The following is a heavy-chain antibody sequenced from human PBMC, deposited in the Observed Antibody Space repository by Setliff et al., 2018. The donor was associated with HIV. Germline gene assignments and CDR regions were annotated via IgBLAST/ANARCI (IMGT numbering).Heavy chain of an antibody. D-gene: IGHD6-13*01. J-gene: IGHJ4*02. CDR3: LRRATAAEVFDY. Sequence: ASVKVSCKASGYTFVDDGITWVRQAPGQGLEWMGWIGAYNGDTKYAQKFQDRVTMTIDTSANTAYMELSNLRSEDTAIYYCLRRATAAEVFDYWGQGTLVTVSS. CDR2: IGAYNGDT. V-gene: IGHV1-18*01. CDR1: GYTFVDDG.